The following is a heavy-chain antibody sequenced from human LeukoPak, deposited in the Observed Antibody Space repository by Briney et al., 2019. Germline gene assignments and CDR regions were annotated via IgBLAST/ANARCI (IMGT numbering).Heavy chain of an antibody. V-gene: IGHV4-59*01. CDR2: IYYSGST. CDR3: ARDPGSGWYYFDY. D-gene: IGHD6-19*01. J-gene: IGHJ4*02. CDR1: GGSISSYY. Sequence: SETLSLTCTVSGGSISSYYWSWIRQPPGKGLEWIGYIYYSGSTNYNPSLKSRVTISVDTSKNQFSLKLSSVTAADTAVYYCARDPGSGWYYFDYWAREPWSPSPQ.